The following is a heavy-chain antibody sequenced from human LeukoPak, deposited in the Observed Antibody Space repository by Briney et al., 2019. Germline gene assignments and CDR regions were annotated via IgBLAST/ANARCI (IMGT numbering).Heavy chain of an antibody. CDR2: ISGYNGNT. D-gene: IGHD2-15*01. Sequence: GAAVKVSCKASGYTFTSYGISWVRQAPGQGLEWKGWISGYNGNTNYAHKVQGRVTITRDTSTSTAYMELSSLRSEDTAVYYCARVDGSPDYWGQGTLVTVSS. CDR1: GYTFTSYG. V-gene: IGHV1-18*01. CDR3: ARVDGSPDY. J-gene: IGHJ4*02.